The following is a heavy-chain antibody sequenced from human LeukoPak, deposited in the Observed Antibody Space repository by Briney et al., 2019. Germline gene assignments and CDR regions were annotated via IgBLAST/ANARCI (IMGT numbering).Heavy chain of an antibody. D-gene: IGHD2-2*01. CDR1: GGSISSYY. Sequence: SETLSLTCTVSGGSISSYYWGWIRQPPGKGLEWIGSIYYSGSTYYNPSLKSRVTISVDTSKNQFSLKLSSVAAADTAVYYCAREDIVVVPAAKYNWFDPWGQGTLVTVSS. J-gene: IGHJ5*02. CDR3: AREDIVVVPAAKYNWFDP. V-gene: IGHV4-39*07. CDR2: IYYSGST.